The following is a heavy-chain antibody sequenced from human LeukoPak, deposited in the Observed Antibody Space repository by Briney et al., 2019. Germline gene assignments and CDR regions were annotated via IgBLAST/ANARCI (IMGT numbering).Heavy chain of an antibody. CDR3: ARDRVVVGTTNYYYGMDV. V-gene: IGHV4-59*01. D-gene: IGHD2-15*01. J-gene: IGHJ6*02. Sequence: SETLSLTCTVSGVSITSYYWSWIRQPPGKGLEWIGYIYYSGSTNYNPSLKSRVTMSVDTSKNQFSLKLSSVIAADTAVYYCARDRVVVGTTNYYYGMDVWGQGTTVTVSS. CDR1: GVSITSYY. CDR2: IYYSGST.